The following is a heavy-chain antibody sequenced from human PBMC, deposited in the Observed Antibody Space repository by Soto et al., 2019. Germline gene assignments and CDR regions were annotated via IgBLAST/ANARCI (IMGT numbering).Heavy chain of an antibody. V-gene: IGHV3-48*01. D-gene: IGHD3-9*01. CDR1: GFTFSSYS. CDR2: ISSSSSTI. CDR3: ARDILTGRNLL. J-gene: IGHJ4*02. Sequence: EVQLVESGGGLVQPGGSLRLSCAASGFTFSSYSMNWVRQAPGTGLEWVSYISSSSSTIYYADSVKGRFTISRDNAKNSLYLQMNSVRAEDTAVYYCARDILTGRNLLWGQGTLVTVSS.